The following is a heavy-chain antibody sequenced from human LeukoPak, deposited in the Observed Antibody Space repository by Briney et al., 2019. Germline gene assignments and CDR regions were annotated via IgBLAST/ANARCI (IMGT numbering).Heavy chain of an antibody. Sequence: SETLSLTCAVYGGSFSGYYWSWIRQPPGKGLEWIGEINHSGSTNYNPSLKSRVTISVDTSKNQFSLKLSSVTAADTAVYYCARAIEMATTRYWGQGTLVTVSS. V-gene: IGHV4-34*01. CDR3: ARAIEMATTRY. D-gene: IGHD5-24*01. CDR1: GGSFSGYY. CDR2: INHSGST. J-gene: IGHJ4*02.